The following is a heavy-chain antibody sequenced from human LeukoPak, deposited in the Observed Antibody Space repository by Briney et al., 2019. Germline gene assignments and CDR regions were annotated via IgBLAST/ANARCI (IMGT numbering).Heavy chain of an antibody. D-gene: IGHD3-9*01. CDR3: ARGRGGGVLRDFESFDY. CDR2: INPSGGST. Sequence: ASVKVSCKASGYTLISYYMHWVRQAPGQGLEWMGIINPSGGSTIYAQKFQGRVTMTRDTSTSTVYMELSSLRSDDTTVYYCARGRGGGVLRDFESFDYWGQGTLVTVSS. CDR1: GYTLISYY. V-gene: IGHV1-46*01. J-gene: IGHJ4*02.